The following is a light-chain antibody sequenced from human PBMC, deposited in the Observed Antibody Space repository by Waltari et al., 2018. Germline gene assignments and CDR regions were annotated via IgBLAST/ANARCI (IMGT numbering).Light chain of an antibody. Sequence: QTVVTQEPSLSVSPGGTVTLTCALSSGSVSTTSYATWYRQTPGQSPRTLVYQISTASSGVPDRFSGSMLGNKAALTITGAQAEDECDYYCALYMGSGIWVFGGGTKLTVL. CDR3: ALYMGSGIWV. CDR2: QIS. V-gene: IGLV8-61*01. CDR1: SGSVSTTSY. J-gene: IGLJ3*02.